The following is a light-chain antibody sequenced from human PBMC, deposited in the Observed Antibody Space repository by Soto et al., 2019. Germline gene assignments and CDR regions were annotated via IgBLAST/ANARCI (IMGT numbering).Light chain of an antibody. J-gene: IGKJ5*01. Sequence: ETVMTQSPATRSLSPGERATLSCRASQSVSSNLAWYQQKPGQAPRLLIYGASTRVTGVPARFSGSGSGTDFTLTISRLEPEDFAVYYCQQYGSSGTFGQGTRLEIK. V-gene: IGKV3-15*01. CDR2: GAS. CDR3: QQYGSSGT. CDR1: QSVSSN.